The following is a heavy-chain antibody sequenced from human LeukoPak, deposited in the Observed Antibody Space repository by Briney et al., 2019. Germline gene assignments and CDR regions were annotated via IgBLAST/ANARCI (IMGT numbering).Heavy chain of an antibody. J-gene: IGHJ6*01. Sequence: ASVKVSCKASGYTFTRYDINWVRQATGQGREWMGWVNPNSGNTGYAQKFQGRVTMTRNPSISTAYMELSSLRSEDTAVYYCARGPGKLRYFDYYYHGLDVWGQGTTVTVSS. D-gene: IGHD3-9*01. V-gene: IGHV1-8*01. CDR3: ARGPGKLRYFDYYYHGLDV. CDR1: GYTFTRYD. CDR2: VNPNSGNT.